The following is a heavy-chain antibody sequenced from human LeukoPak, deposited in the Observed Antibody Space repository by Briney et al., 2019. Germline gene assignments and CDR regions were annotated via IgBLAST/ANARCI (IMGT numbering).Heavy chain of an antibody. CDR3: ARVYGAAGRYYFDY. D-gene: IGHD6-13*01. V-gene: IGHV1-3*01. Sequence: ASVKVSCKASGYTFTSYAMHWVRQAPGQRLEWMGWINAGNGNTKYSQKFQGRVTITRDTSASTAYMELSSLGSEDTAVYYCARVYGAAGRYYFDYWGQGTLVTVSS. CDR1: GYTFTSYA. J-gene: IGHJ4*02. CDR2: INAGNGNT.